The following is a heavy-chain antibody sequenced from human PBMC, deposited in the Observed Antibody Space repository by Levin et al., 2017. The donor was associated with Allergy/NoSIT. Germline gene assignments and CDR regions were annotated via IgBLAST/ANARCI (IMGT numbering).Heavy chain of an antibody. CDR3: AKEGCMTIFGVVIRDRCYFDS. D-gene: IGHD3-3*01. CDR1: RFTFSSYG. Sequence: GGSLRLSCAASRFTFSSYGMHWVRQAPGKGLEWVALISNDGSNKYYADSVKGRFTISRDNSNNTLYLQMNSLTATDTAVYYFAKEGCMTIFGVVIRDRCYFDSWGQGTLVTVSS. J-gene: IGHJ4*02. V-gene: IGHV3-30*18. CDR2: ISNDGSNK.